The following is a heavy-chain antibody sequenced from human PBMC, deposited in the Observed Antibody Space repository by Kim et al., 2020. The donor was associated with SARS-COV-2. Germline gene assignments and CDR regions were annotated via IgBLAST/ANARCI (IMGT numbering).Heavy chain of an antibody. D-gene: IGHD6-19*01. CDR3: AREYSSGWYRGGYNWFDP. V-gene: IGHV1-3*01. CDR1: GYTFTSYA. J-gene: IGHJ5*02. Sequence: ASVKVSCKASGYTFTSYAMHWVRQAPGQRLEWMGWINAGNGNTKYSQKFQGRVTITRDTSASTAYMELSSLRSEDTAVYYCAREYSSGWYRGGYNWFDPWGQGTLVTVSS. CDR2: INAGNGNT.